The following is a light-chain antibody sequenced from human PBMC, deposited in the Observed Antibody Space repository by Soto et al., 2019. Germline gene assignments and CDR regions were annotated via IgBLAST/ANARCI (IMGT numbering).Light chain of an antibody. J-gene: IGLJ1*01. Sequence: QSALTQPASVSGSPGQSITISCTGTSSDVGSYNLVSWYQQHPGKAPKLMIYEVSKRPSGVSNRFSGSKSGNTASLTISGLQAEDEADYYCCLYAGSSTFAYVFGTGTKVTVL. V-gene: IGLV2-23*02. CDR3: CLYAGSSTFAYV. CDR1: SSDVGSYNL. CDR2: EVS.